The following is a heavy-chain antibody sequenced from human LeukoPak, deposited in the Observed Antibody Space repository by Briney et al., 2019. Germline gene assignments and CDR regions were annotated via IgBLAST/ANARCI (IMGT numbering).Heavy chain of an antibody. CDR3: ARGGGLDV. J-gene: IGHJ6*02. D-gene: IGHD3-16*01. V-gene: IGHV3-7*03. CDR1: GFTFSSYW. Sequence: GGSLRLSCAASGFTFSSYWMNWARQAPGKGLEWVASINHNGNVNYYVDSVKGRFTISRDNAKNSLYLQMSNLRAEDTAVYFCARGGGLDVWGQGAKVTVSS. CDR2: INHNGNVN.